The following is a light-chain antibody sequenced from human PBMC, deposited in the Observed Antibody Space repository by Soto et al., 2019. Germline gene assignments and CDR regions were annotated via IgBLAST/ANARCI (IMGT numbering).Light chain of an antibody. J-gene: IGLJ1*01. CDR2: EVS. Sequence: QSALTQPASLSGSPGQSITISCTGTSSDVGGYNYVSWYQQHPGKAPKLMIYEVSKRPSGVPDRFSGSKSGNTASLTVSGLQAEDEADYYCCSYTGSNTPYVFGTGTKVTVL. CDR3: CSYTGSNTPYV. V-gene: IGLV2-8*01. CDR1: SSDVGGYNY.